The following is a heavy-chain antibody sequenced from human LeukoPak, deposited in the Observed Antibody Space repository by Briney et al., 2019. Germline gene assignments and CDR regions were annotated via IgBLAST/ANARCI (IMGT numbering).Heavy chain of an antibody. CDR1: GFTFNNYG. J-gene: IGHJ4*02. D-gene: IGHD2-2*01. Sequence: GKSLRLSCAASGFTFNNYGMHWVRQAPGKGLEWVAVISHDGRNIHYPDSVKGRFTISRDISTDTLWLQMDSLRTEDTAVYYCAKGPLRGTAAAIDYWGQGTLVTVSS. CDR3: AKGPLRGTAAAIDY. CDR2: ISHDGRNI. V-gene: IGHV3-30*18.